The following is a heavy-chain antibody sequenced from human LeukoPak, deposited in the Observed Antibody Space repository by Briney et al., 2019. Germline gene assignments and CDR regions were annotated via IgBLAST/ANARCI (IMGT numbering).Heavy chain of an antibody. J-gene: IGHJ3*02. CDR1: GYSFTSYW. CDR2: IYPGDSDT. Sequence: GESLKISCKGSGYSFTSYWIGWVRQMPGKGLEWMGIIYPGDSDTRYSPSLQGQVTISADKSISTAYLQWSSLKASDTAMYYCARPYCGGDCYSAFDIWGQGTMVTVSS. CDR3: ARPYCGGDCYSAFDI. V-gene: IGHV5-51*01. D-gene: IGHD2-21*02.